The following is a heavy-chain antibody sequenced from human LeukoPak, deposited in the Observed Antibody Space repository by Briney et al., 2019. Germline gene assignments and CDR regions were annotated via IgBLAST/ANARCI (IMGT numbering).Heavy chain of an antibody. CDR1: GGSFSGYY. D-gene: IGHD3-3*01. J-gene: IGHJ5*02. V-gene: IGHV4-34*01. CDR3: ARGVTPFWSGSRDKNWFDP. Sequence: PPETLSLTCAVYGGSFSGYYWSWIRQPPGKGLEWIGEINHSGSTNYNPSLKSRVTISVDTSKNQFSLKLSSVTAADTAVYYCARGVTPFWSGSRDKNWFDPWGQGTLVTVSS. CDR2: INHSGST.